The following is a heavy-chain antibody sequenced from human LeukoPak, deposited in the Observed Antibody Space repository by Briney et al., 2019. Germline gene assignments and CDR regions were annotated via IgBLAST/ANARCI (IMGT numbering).Heavy chain of an antibody. CDR1: GYTFTSYD. V-gene: IGHV1-8*01. CDR3: ARNYYGSGTPYNWFDP. Sequence: ASVKVSCKASGYTFTSYDINWVRQATGQGLEWMGWMNPNGGNTDYAQKFQGRVTMTRNTSISTAYMELSSLRSEDTAVYYCARNYYGSGTPYNWFDPWGQGTLVTVSS. CDR2: MNPNGGNT. D-gene: IGHD3-10*01. J-gene: IGHJ5*02.